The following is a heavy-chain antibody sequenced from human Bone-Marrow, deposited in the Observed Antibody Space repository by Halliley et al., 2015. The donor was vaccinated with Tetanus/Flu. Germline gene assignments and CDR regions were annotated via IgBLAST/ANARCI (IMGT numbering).Heavy chain of an antibody. D-gene: IGHD2-21*01. CDR1: GFSFSGHG. Sequence: SLRLSCTGSGFSFSGHGMHWVRQAPGKGLEWVAGIWYDGSSKKYVDHVRGRFTISRDNSKNTVYLEMDSLRAEDTAVYYCARDALEDPDLQSVVVIVTSPYVIDVWGQGTAVAVFS. J-gene: IGHJ6*02. CDR2: IWYDGSSK. CDR3: ARDALEDPDLQSVVVIVTSPYVIDV. V-gene: IGHV3-33*01.